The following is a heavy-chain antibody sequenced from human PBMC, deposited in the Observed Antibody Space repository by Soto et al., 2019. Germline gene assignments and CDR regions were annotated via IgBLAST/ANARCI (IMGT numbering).Heavy chain of an antibody. D-gene: IGHD3-3*01. CDR3: ARGNDFWSGYYTSTGVYYYYYMDV. CDR1: GGSFSGYY. CDR2: INHSGST. V-gene: IGHV4-34*01. J-gene: IGHJ6*03. Sequence: PSETLSLICAVYGGSFSGYYWSWIRQPPGKGLEWIGEINHSGSTNYNPSLKSRVTISVDTSKNQFSLKLSSVTAADTAVYYCARGNDFWSGYYTSTGVYYYYYMDVWGKGTTVTVSS.